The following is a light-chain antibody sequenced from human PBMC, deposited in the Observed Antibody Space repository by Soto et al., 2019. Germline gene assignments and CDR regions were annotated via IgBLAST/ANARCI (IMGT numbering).Light chain of an antibody. CDR3: QQGNSFPLT. CDR1: QGTSSW. CDR2: AAS. V-gene: IGKV1-12*01. J-gene: IGKJ4*01. Sequence: DIQMTQSPSSVSASVGDRVTITCRASQGTSSWLAWFQQKPGEAPRLLIYAASSLHSGVPSRFSGSGSGTDFTLTISSLQPEDFATYYCQQGNSFPLTFGGGTKVEMK.